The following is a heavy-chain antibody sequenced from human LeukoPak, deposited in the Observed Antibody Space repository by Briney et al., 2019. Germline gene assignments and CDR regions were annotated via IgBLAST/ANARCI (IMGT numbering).Heavy chain of an antibody. CDR2: IYYSGST. CDR3: ARHTGHYYGLGSYPNYYYYYYMDV. J-gene: IGHJ6*03. V-gene: IGHV4-39*07. D-gene: IGHD3-10*01. CDR1: GGSISSSSYY. Sequence: SETLSLTCTVSGGSISSSSYYWGWIRHPPGKGLEWIGSIYYSGSTFYNPSLKSRVTISVDTSKNQFSLKLSSVTAADTAVYYCARHTGHYYGLGSYPNYYYYYYMDVWGKGTTVTISS.